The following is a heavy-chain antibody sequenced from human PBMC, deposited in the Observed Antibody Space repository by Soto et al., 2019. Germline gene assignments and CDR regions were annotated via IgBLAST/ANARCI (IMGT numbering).Heavy chain of an antibody. CDR2: ISAYIGNT. CDR3: ASLIRGYSYGHFDY. D-gene: IGHD5-18*01. V-gene: IGHV1-18*01. J-gene: IGHJ4*02. Sequence: GASVKVSCKASGYTFTSYGISWVRQAPGQGLEWMGWISAYIGNTNYAQKLQGRVTITTDTSTNTAYMELRSLRAEDTAVYYCASLIRGYSYGHFDYWGQATLVSV. CDR1: GYTFTSYG.